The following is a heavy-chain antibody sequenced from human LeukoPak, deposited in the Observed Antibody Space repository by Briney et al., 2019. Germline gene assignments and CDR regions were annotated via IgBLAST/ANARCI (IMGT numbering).Heavy chain of an antibody. CDR3: PKGLRSDF. CDR1: VYIFTNYD. J-gene: IGHJ4*02. D-gene: IGHD3-16*02. CDR2: VNPNGKR. Sequence: ASVPVSCKASVYIFTNYDINWARQAAGKGREWVGWVNPNGKRVYAQKFQGRVTLSTDSSINTAYMELTSLRSDDTAVYYCPKGLRSDFWAQGTLVSVSS. V-gene: IGHV1-8*01.